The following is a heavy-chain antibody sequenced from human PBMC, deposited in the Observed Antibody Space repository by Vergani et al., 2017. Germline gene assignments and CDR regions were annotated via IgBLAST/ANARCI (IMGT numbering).Heavy chain of an antibody. D-gene: IGHD2-2*01. Sequence: QVQLVQSGAEVKKPGASVKVSCKASGYTFTSYGISWVRQAPGQGLEWMGWISAYNGNTKYSQKFQGRVTITRDTSASTAYMELSSLRSEDTAVYYCARDHLGYCSSTSCYGNNWFDPWGQGTLVTVSS. CDR2: ISAYNGNT. CDR1: GYTFTSYG. J-gene: IGHJ5*02. V-gene: IGHV1-18*01. CDR3: ARDHLGYCSSTSCYGNNWFDP.